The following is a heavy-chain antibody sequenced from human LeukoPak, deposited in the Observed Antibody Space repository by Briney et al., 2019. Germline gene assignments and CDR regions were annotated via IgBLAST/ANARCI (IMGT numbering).Heavy chain of an antibody. Sequence: GEPLKISCKGSGYSFTNYWIGWVRQMPGKGLEWMGIIYPGDSDTRYSPSFQGQVTISADKSISTAYLQWSSLKASDTAMYYCARFSHSSGWFTGYFDYWGQGTLVTVSS. CDR2: IYPGDSDT. CDR3: ARFSHSSGWFTGYFDY. CDR1: GYSFTNYW. V-gene: IGHV5-51*01. J-gene: IGHJ4*02. D-gene: IGHD6-19*01.